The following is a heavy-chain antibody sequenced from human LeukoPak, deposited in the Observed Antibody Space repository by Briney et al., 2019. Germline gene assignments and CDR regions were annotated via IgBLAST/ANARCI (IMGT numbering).Heavy chain of an antibody. V-gene: IGHV1-69*17. CDR3: ARTPKDYYDSSGYYGCFDL. J-gene: IGHJ5*02. D-gene: IGHD3-22*01. Sequence: SSVHVSCLASLGTFLSYALRWLRPAPGQGLEWMGWIIPIFCIENYAQKFQGRVTITADKSTSTANMQLSSLRSEDTAVYYCARTPKDYYDSSGYYGCFDLWGQGTLVTVSS. CDR1: LGTFLSYA. CDR2: IIPIFCIE.